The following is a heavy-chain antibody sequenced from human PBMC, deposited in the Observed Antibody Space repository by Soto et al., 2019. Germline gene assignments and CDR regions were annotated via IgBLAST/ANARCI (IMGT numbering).Heavy chain of an antibody. V-gene: IGHV4-39*01. CDR3: ARQRTSVVTQAYFDD. Sequence: PSETLSLTCTVSGGSINSRSYYWGWIRQSPGKGLEWIGSIYYSGSTYYNPSLKSRVAMSVDTSKNQFSLKLRSVSAGDTAVYYCARQRTSVVTQAYFDDWGQGSLVTVSS. D-gene: IGHD2-21*02. CDR1: GGSINSRSYY. J-gene: IGHJ4*02. CDR2: IYYSGST.